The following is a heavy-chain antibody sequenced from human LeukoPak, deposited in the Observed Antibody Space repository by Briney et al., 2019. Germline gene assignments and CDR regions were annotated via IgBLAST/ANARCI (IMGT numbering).Heavy chain of an antibody. V-gene: IGHV4-39*01. CDR3: ARLPYSSGWYFGLDY. CDR1: SGTISSSSFY. J-gene: IGHJ4*02. D-gene: IGHD6-19*01. Sequence: SETLSLTCSVSSGTISSSSFYWGWIRQPPGKGLEWIGSIYYSGDTNYNPSLKSRVTISVDTSKNQFSLKLSSVTAADTAVYYCARLPYSSGWYFGLDYWGQGTLVTVSS. CDR2: IYYSGDT.